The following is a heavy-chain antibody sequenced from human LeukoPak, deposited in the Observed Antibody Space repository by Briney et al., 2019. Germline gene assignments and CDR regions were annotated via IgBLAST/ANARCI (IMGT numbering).Heavy chain of an antibody. CDR1: GFTFSSYA. Sequence: KPGGSLRLSCAASGFTFSSYAMSWIRQPPGKGLEWIGEINHSGSTNYNPSLKSRVTISVDTSKNQFSLKLSSVTAADTAVYYCARGLGHYGSGSYYNRWGQGTLVTVSS. CDR3: ARGLGHYGSGSYYNR. CDR2: INHSGST. V-gene: IGHV4-34*01. J-gene: IGHJ5*02. D-gene: IGHD3-10*01.